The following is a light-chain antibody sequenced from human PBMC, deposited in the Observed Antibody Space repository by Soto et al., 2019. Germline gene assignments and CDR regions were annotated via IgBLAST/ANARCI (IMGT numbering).Light chain of an antibody. Sequence: EIVLTQSPGTLSLSPGEGATLSCRASQSIGGNFLAWYQQRRGQAPRLLIHGASNRATGIPARFSGSGSGTEFTLTISSLQSEDFAVYHCQQYNNWPQTFGQGTRLEIK. V-gene: IGKV3-15*01. CDR1: QSIGGNF. CDR2: GAS. CDR3: QQYNNWPQT. J-gene: IGKJ5*01.